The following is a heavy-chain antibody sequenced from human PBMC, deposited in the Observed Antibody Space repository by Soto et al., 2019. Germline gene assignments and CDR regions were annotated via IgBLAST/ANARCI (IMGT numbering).Heavy chain of an antibody. CDR1: GYSFTSYW. CDR2: IYPGDSDT. V-gene: IGHV5-51*01. J-gene: IGHJ4*02. Sequence: GESLKISCKGSGYSFTSYWIGWVRQMSGKGLEWMGIIYPGDSDTRYSPSFQGQVTISADKSISTAYLQWSSLKASDTAMYYCARQEGLVIVASGSYFDYWGQGTLVTVSS. CDR3: ARQEGLVIVASGSYFDY. D-gene: IGHD5-12*01.